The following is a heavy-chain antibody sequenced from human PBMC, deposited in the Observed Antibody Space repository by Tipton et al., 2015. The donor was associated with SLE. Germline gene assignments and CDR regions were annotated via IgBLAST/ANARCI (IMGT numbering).Heavy chain of an antibody. D-gene: IGHD5-18*01. CDR3: ARDAPDTAMVQFDY. CDR2: ISSSSSYI. V-gene: IGHV3-21*01. CDR1: GFTFSNYS. J-gene: IGHJ4*02. Sequence: GSLRLSCAASGFTFSNYSMNWVRQAPGKGLEWVSSISSSSSYIYYADSVKGRFTISRDNAKNSLYLQMNSLRAEDTAVYYCARDAPDTAMVQFDYWGQGTLVTVSS.